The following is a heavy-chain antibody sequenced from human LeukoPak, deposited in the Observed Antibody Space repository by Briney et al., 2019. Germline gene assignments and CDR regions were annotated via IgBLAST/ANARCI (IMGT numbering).Heavy chain of an antibody. CDR3: AREKVVMGFDP. J-gene: IGHJ5*02. D-gene: IGHD3-22*01. CDR1: GYTFTSYD. V-gene: IGHV1-8*01. CDR2: MNPNSGNT. Sequence: GASVKVSCKASGYTFTSYDINWVRQATGQGLEWMGWMNPNSGNTGYARKFQGRVTMTRNTSISTAYMELSSLRSEDTAVYYCAREKVVMGFDPWGQGTLVTVSS.